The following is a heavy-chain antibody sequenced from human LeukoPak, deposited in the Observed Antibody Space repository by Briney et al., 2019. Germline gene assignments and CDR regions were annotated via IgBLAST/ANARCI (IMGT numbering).Heavy chain of an antibody. V-gene: IGHV4-59*08. D-gene: IGHD3-10*01. CDR3: ARQLYVSGSYYAPMDV. CDR1: GCSISSYY. Sequence: KPSETLSLTCTISGCSISSYYWSWIRQPPGKGLEWIASVHHSGSTYYNPSLKRRLTISVDTSKNQFSMKMSSVTAADTPVYFCARQLYVSGSYYAPMDVWGKGTTVTISS. CDR2: VHHSGST. J-gene: IGHJ6*03.